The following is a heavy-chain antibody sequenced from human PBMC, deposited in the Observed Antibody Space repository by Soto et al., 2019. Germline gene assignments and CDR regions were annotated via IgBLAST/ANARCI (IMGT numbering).Heavy chain of an antibody. CDR3: TREAGLQLMVRYD. J-gene: IGHJ4*02. D-gene: IGHD6-13*01. V-gene: IGHV1-18*04. Sequence: QVPLVQSGSEVKKPGASVNVYCKAFGYTFTSYGFSWVRQVPGPGLEWLGWISAFNGDTQYAQTMKGRLTVTTDTAKTTVHMELRSLTPAATAVYYCTREAGLQLMVRYDLGQGTLVSVS. CDR1: GYTFTSYG. CDR2: ISAFNGDT.